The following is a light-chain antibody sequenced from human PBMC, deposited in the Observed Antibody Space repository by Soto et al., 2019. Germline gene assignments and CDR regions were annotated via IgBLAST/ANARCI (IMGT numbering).Light chain of an antibody. J-gene: IGLJ1*01. CDR1: SSGVGGYNY. V-gene: IGLV2-11*01. Sequence: QSARTQPRSVSGSPGQSVTISCTGTSSGVGGYNYVSWYQQHPGKAPKLMIYDVSKRPSGVPDRFSGSKSGNTASLTISGLQAEDEADYYCCSYAGSYTSPLSVLGTGTKSTVL. CDR3: CSYAGSYTSPLSV. CDR2: DVS.